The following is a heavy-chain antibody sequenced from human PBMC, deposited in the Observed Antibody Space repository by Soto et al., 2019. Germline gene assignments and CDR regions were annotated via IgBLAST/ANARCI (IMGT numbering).Heavy chain of an antibody. V-gene: IGHV3-23*01. J-gene: IGHJ5*02. CDR1: GFTFSGYA. CDR2: IGSGSP. D-gene: IGHD6-13*01. Sequence: EVQLLESGGGLVQPGGSLRLSCAASGFTFSGYAMSWVRQAPGKGLEWVSAIGSGSPFYADSVKGRFTISRDNAHSMLYLQITSLRADDTDVYFCAQDLGSSWYHYNSFAPGGQGTLVTVSS. CDR3: AQDLGSSWYHYNSFAP.